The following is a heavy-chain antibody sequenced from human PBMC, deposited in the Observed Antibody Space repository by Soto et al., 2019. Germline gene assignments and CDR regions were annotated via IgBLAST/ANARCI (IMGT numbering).Heavy chain of an antibody. J-gene: IGHJ6*02. D-gene: IGHD4-17*01. CDR1: GGSIGSGVYF. Sequence: SETLSLTCTVSGGSIGSGVYFWSWIRQPPGKGLEWIGFISYTGSAHYNPSLKSRVTISVDKSKNQFSLKLSSVTAADTAVYYCARSYGDYNRLVDYYDMDVWGHGTTVTVSS. CDR3: ARSYGDYNRLVDYYDMDV. CDR2: ISYTGSA. V-gene: IGHV4-30-4*01.